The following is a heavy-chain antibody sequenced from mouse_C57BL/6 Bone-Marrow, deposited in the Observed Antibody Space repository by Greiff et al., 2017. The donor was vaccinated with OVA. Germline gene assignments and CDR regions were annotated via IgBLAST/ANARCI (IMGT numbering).Heavy chain of an antibody. CDR3: ARHRDYGSSFAMDY. CDR1: GFSLTSYG. V-gene: IGHV2-6-1*01. J-gene: IGHJ4*01. Sequence: QVQLQESGPGLVAPSQSLSITCTVSGFSLTSYGVHWVRQPPGKGLEWLVVIWSDGSTTYNSALKSRLSISKDNSKSQVFLKMNSLQTDDTAMYYCARHRDYGSSFAMDYWGQGTSGTVSS. D-gene: IGHD1-1*01. CDR2: IWSDGST.